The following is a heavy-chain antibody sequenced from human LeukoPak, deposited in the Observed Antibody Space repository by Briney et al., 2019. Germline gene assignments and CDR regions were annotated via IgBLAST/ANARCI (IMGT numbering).Heavy chain of an antibody. V-gene: IGHV3-30*02. Sequence: GGSLRLSCAASGFTFSSYGMHWVRQAPGKGLEWVAFIRYDGSNKYYADSVKGRFTISRDNSKNTLYLQMNSLRAEDTAVYYYAKGSGIAVAGPGGYWGQGTLVTVSS. CDR3: AKGSGIAVAGPGGY. J-gene: IGHJ4*02. CDR1: GFTFSSYG. D-gene: IGHD6-19*01. CDR2: IRYDGSNK.